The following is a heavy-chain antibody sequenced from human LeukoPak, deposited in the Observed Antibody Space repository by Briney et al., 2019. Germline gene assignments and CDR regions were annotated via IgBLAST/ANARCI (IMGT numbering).Heavy chain of an antibody. CDR2: ISGSGSGI. Sequence: GGSLRLSCAASGFTFSSYGMTWVRQAPGKGLEWVSSISGSGSGIYYADFVKGRFIISRDNSKNTLYLQMNSLRAEDTAVYYCAKGALASYYFDYWGQGTLVTVSS. D-gene: IGHD6-13*01. CDR3: AKGALASYYFDY. V-gene: IGHV3-23*01. J-gene: IGHJ4*02. CDR1: GFTFSSYG.